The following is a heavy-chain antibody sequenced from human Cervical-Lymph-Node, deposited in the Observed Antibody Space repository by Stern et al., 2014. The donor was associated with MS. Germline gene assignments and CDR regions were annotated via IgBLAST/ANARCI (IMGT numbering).Heavy chain of an antibody. V-gene: IGHV3-21*01. CDR3: ARDGDYSVGLFGLDV. D-gene: IGHD4-11*01. J-gene: IGHJ6*02. Sequence: EVQLVESGGGLVKPGGSLRLSCAASGFTFSSYTMNWVRQAPGKGLEWLSSVSGGSAYIYYADSVEGRFTVSRDNAKNSLYLQLSSLRAEDTALYFCARDGDYSVGLFGLDVWGQGTTVTVSS. CDR1: GFTFSSYT. CDR2: VSGGSAYI.